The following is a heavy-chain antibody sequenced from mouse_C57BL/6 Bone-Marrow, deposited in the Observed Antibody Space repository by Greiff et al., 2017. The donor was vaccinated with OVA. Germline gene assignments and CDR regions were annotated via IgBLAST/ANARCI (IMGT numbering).Heavy chain of an antibody. J-gene: IGHJ3*01. V-gene: IGHV1-59*01. CDR2: IAPSDSYT. Sequence: VQLQQPGAELVRPGTSVKLSCKASGYTFTSYWMHWVKQRPGQGLEWIGVIAPSDSYTNYHQTFKGNATLTVDTSSSTAYMQLSSMTSEDSAVYYCARWLLKAYWGQGTLVTVSA. CDR1: GYTFTSYW. CDR3: ARWLLKAY. D-gene: IGHD2-3*01.